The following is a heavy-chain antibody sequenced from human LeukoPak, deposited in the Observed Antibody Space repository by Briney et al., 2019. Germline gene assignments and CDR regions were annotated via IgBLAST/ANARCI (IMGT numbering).Heavy chain of an antibody. V-gene: IGHV3-30*02. CDR1: GFTFSSYG. D-gene: IGHD1-14*01. CDR2: IRYDGSNK. CDR3: AKDPQGRERTGGTYYFDY. Sequence: GGTLRLSCAASGFTFSSYGMSWVRQAPGKGLEWVAFIRYDGSNKYHADSVKGRFTISRDNSKNTLYLQMNSLRTEDTAVYYCAKDPQGRERTGGTYYFDYWGQGTLVTVSS. J-gene: IGHJ4*02.